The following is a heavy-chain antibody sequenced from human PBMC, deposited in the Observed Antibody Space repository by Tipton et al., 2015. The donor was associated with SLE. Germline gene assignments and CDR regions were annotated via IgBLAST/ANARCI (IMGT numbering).Heavy chain of an antibody. CDR3: AGPSGVGAHAKYLQH. CDR1: GDSISNYY. Sequence: TLSLTCTVSGDSISNYYWSWIRQSAGKGLEWMGRFYPGGTTSYNPSLKSRVTISQDTSKNQFSLSPNSVTAADTAVYYCAGPSGVGAHAKYLQHWGQGTQVTVSS. J-gene: IGHJ1*01. D-gene: IGHD2-15*01. V-gene: IGHV4-4*07. CDR2: FYPGGTT.